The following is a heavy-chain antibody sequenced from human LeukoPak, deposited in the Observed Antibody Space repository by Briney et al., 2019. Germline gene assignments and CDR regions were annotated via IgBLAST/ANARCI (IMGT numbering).Heavy chain of an antibody. Sequence: PSETLSLTCTVSGGSISSYYWSWIRQPPGKGLEWIGEINHSGGTNYNPSLKGRVTISVDTSKNQFSLKLSSVTAADTAVYYCASPYSSSFDYWGQGTLVTVSS. D-gene: IGHD6-13*01. CDR2: INHSGGT. CDR1: GGSISSYY. CDR3: ASPYSSSFDY. J-gene: IGHJ4*02. V-gene: IGHV4-34*01.